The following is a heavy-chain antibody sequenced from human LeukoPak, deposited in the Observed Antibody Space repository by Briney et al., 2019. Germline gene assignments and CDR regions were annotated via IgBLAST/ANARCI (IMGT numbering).Heavy chain of an antibody. CDR2: IQSGGIT. J-gene: IGHJ3*02. V-gene: IGHV3-53*01. CDR3: AKTDILEWPNDAFDI. D-gene: IGHD3-3*01. Sequence: GGSLRLSCVASGFIVSSNYMSWVRQAPGKGLEWVSVIQSGGITDHADSVKGRFTISRDNSKNTLYLQMNSLRAEDTAVYYCAKTDILEWPNDAFDIWGQGTMVTVSS. CDR1: GFIVSSNY.